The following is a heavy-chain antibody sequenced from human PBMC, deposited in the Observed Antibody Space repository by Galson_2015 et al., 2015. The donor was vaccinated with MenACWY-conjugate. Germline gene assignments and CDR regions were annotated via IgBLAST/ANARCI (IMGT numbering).Heavy chain of an antibody. CDR2: INWNGGST. CDR3: AIRPDNSYYDSSGYYYVSDH. D-gene: IGHD3-22*01. V-gene: IGHV3-20*04. CDR1: GFTFDDYA. Sequence: SLRLSCAASGFTFDDYAMSWVRQAPGKGLEWVSGINWNGGSTSYAESVKGRFTIYRDNVKNSLYLQMHSLRAEDTAFYYCAIRPDNSYYDSSGYYYVSDHWGQGTLVTVSS. J-gene: IGHJ4*02.